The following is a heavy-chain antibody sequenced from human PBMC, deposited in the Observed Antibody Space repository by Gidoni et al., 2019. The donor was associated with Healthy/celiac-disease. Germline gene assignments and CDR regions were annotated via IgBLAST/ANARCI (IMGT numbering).Heavy chain of an antibody. V-gene: IGHV1-3*01. CDR2: INAGNGNT. CDR1: GYTFTSYA. J-gene: IGHJ4*02. CDR3: ARGNGDGIDY. D-gene: IGHD4-17*01. Sequence: QVQLVQSGAEVKKPGASVKVSCKASGYTFTSYAMHWVRQAPGQRLEWMGWINAGNGNTKYSQKFQGRVTITRDTSASTAYMELSSLRSEDTAVYYCARGNGDGIDYWGQGTLVTVSS.